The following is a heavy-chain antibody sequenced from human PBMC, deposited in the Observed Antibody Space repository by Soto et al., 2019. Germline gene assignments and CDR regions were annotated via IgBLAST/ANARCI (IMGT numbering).Heavy chain of an antibody. J-gene: IGHJ4*02. CDR2: IHYSGST. D-gene: IGHD6-13*01. V-gene: IGHV4-59*12. CDR1: SGSISSYY. CDR3: ARTYSSSWSPFDY. Sequence: PSETLSLTCTVSSGSISSYYWSWIRQPPGEGLQWIGYIHYSGSTNYNPSLKSRVTISVDTSKNQFSLKLSSVTAADTAVYYCARTYSSSWSPFDYWGQGTLVTVSS.